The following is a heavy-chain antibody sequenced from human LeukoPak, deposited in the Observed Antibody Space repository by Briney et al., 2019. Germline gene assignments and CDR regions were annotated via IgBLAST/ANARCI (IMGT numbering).Heavy chain of an antibody. D-gene: IGHD2-21*01. Sequence: GDSLRLSCAASGFTFSRYSFHWVRQAPGKGLEWVAKIGTIGSNVDYADSVKGRFTISRDNAKNSLYLQMNSLRDEDTAVYYCARDNWVAIPGLYDPWGQGTLVTVSS. CDR3: ARDNWVAIPGLYDP. V-gene: IGHV3-48*02. J-gene: IGHJ5*02. CDR2: IGTIGSNV. CDR1: GFTFSRYS.